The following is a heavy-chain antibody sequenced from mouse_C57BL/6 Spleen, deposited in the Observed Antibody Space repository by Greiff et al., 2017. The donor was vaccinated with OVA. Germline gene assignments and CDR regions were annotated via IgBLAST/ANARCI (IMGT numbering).Heavy chain of an antibody. CDR2: FYPGSGSI. J-gene: IGHJ3*01. Sequence: QVHVKQSGAELVKPGASVKLSCKASGYTFTEYTIHWVKQRSGQGLEWIGWFYPGSGSIKYNETFKDKATLTVDTSSSTAYMQLSSRTSVDSAVYYCASYLDWFAYWGQGTLVTVSA. V-gene: IGHV1-62-2*01. CDR3: ASYLDWFAY. CDR1: GYTFTEYT. D-gene: IGHD5-5*01.